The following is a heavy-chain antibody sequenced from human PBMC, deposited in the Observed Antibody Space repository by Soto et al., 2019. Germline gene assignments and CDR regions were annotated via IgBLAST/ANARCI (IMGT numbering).Heavy chain of an antibody. CDR2: ITAYNGNT. D-gene: IGHD3-16*02. CDR3: AREGPNHRLS. V-gene: IGHV1-18*01. CDR1: GYSFTIYR. Sequence: VKVACKGFGYSFTIYRFSWLRQAPGQGLEWMGWITAYNGNTKYAQKWQGRVTMTTDTSTSTAYMELRSLRSDDTAVYYCAREGPNHRLSWRQGTLVPVSS. J-gene: IGHJ1*01.